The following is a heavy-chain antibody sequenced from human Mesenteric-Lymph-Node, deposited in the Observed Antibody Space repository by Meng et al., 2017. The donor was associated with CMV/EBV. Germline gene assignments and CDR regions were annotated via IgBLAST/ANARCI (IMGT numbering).Heavy chain of an antibody. V-gene: IGHV3-11*04. CDR3: ARDYTTVTSFYYYYYGMDV. CDR2: ISSDGDTI. D-gene: IGHD4-17*01. CDR1: GRAFSDYY. Sequence: GESLKISCAASGRAFSDYYMSWIRQAPGKGLEWISYISSDGDTIYYSDSVKGRFTISRDNAKNSLYLQMNSLRAEDTAVYYCARDYTTVTSFYYYYYGMDVWGQRTTVTVSS. J-gene: IGHJ6*02.